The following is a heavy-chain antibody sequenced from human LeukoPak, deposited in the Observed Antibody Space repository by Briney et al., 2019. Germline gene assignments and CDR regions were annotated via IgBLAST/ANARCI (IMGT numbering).Heavy chain of an antibody. V-gene: IGHV3-74*01. CDR2: IHSDGSRT. Sequence: GGSLRLSCAASGFTFSTYWMHWVRQAPGKGLVWVSRIHSDGSRTNYADSLKGRFTISRDNAKNTLFLQMNSLRAEDTAVYYCARDRSSSGWNDYWGQGTLVTVSS. CDR3: ARDRSSSGWNDY. J-gene: IGHJ4*02. CDR1: GFTFSTYW. D-gene: IGHD6-19*01.